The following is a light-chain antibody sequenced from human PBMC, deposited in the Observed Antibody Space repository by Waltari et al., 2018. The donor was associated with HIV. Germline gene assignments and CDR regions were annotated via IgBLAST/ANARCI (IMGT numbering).Light chain of an antibody. CDR3: AAWDDYLNGYV. V-gene: IGLV1-36*01. CDR1: SSHIGNKA. J-gene: IGLJ1*01. CDR2: YDD. Sequence: QSVLTQPPSVSEAPRQRVTISCSGSSSHIGNKAVNWYQQVPGKAPKLLIYYDDLLSSGVSDRFSGSKSGTSASLAIRGLQSEDEAEYYCAAWDDYLNGYVFGSGTKVTVL.